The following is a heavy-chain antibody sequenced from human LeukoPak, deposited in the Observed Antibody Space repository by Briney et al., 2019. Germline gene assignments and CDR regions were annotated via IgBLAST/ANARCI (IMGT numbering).Heavy chain of an antibody. CDR3: ARGPDYGGLFDP. CDR1: GYTFTSYD. D-gene: IGHD4-23*01. CDR2: MNPNSGNT. V-gene: IGHV1-8*03. Sequence: ASVKVSCKASGYTFTSYDINWVRQATGQGLEWMGWMNPNSGNTGYAQKFQGRVTITRNTSISTAYMELSSLTSEDTAVCYCARGPDYGGLFDPWGQGTLVTVSS. J-gene: IGHJ5*02.